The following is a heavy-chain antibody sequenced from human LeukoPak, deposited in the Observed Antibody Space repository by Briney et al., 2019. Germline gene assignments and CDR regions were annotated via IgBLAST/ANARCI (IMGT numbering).Heavy chain of an antibody. CDR3: ARTAAGTIPLDY. CDR1: GYTFTSYY. J-gene: IGHJ4*02. V-gene: IGHV1-46*01. Sequence: ASVKVSRKASGYTFTSYYMHWVRQAPGQGLEWMGIINPSGGSTSYAQKFQGRVTMTRDTSTSTVYMELSSLRSEDTAVYYCARTAAGTIPLDYWGQGTLVTVSS. D-gene: IGHD6-13*01. CDR2: INPSGGST.